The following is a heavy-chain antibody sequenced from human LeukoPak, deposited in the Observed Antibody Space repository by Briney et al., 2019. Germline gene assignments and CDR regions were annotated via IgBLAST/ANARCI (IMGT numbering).Heavy chain of an antibody. Sequence: GASVKVSCKASGYTFTRYYMHWVRQAPGQGLEWMGIINPSGGSTSYAQKFQGRVTMTRDMSTSTVYMELSSLRSEDTAVYYCARSHRRGYSYGYPTYYYYYMDVWGKGTMVTVSS. CDR2: INPSGGST. V-gene: IGHV1-46*01. CDR3: ARSHRRGYSYGYPTYYYYYMDV. CDR1: GYTFTRYY. J-gene: IGHJ6*03. D-gene: IGHD5-18*01.